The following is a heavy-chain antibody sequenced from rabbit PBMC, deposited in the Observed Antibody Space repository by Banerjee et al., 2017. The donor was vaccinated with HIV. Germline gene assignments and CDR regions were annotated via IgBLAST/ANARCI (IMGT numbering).Heavy chain of an antibody. J-gene: IGHJ6*01. CDR3: VRNKYGDFSQLNL. D-gene: IGHD2-1*01. V-gene: IGHV1S45*01. CDR2: IWPNGDRT. Sequence: QEQLEESGGDLVKPEGSLTLTCTASGFTISSSYWICWVRQAPGKGLEWIGCIWPNGDRTYFATWAKGRFTISIISSTTVTLQMTSLTVADTATYFCVRNKYGDFSQLNLWGPGTLVTVS. CDR1: GFTISSSYW.